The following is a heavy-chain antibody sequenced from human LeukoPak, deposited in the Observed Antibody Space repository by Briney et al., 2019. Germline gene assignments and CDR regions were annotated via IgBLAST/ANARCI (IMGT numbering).Heavy chain of an antibody. CDR2: ISGSGAST. D-gene: IGHD1-26*01. V-gene: IGHV3-23*01. Sequence: GGSLRLSCLTSGLTLSTNAMSWVRQAPGKGLEWISGISGSGASTYYADSVKGRFTISRDDSRNTLYLQMNSLRGDDTAVYYCAKDVGKWESLHFFDYWGQGTLVTVSS. CDR1: GLTLSTNA. J-gene: IGHJ4*02. CDR3: AKDVGKWESLHFFDY.